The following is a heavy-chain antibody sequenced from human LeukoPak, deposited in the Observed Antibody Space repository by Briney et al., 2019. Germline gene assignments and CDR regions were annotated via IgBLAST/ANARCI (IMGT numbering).Heavy chain of an antibody. J-gene: IGHJ6*02. Sequence: GGSLRLSCAASGFTFSSYGMHWVRQAPGKGLEWVAFISYDGSNKYYADSVKGRFTISRDNSKNTLYMQMNSLRAEDTAVYYCAKDGAPYYDFWSGSVYYYYGMDVWGQGTTVTVSS. CDR2: ISYDGSNK. D-gene: IGHD3-3*01. V-gene: IGHV3-30*18. CDR1: GFTFSSYG. CDR3: AKDGAPYYDFWSGSVYYYYGMDV.